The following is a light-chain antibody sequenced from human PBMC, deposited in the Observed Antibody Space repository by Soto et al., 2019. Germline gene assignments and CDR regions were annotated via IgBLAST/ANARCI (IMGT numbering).Light chain of an antibody. CDR3: GTWDSSLSVVV. V-gene: IGLV1-51*01. CDR2: DNN. CDR1: SSNIGNNY. J-gene: IGLJ2*01. Sequence: QSLLTQPPSVSAAPGQKVTISCSGSSSNIGNNYVSWYQHLPGTAPKLLIYDNNKRPSGIPDRFSGSKSGTSATLGITGLQTGDEADYYCGTWDSSLSVVVFGGGTKLTV.